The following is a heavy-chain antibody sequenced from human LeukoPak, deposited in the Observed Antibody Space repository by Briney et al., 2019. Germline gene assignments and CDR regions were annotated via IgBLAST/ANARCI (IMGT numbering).Heavy chain of an antibody. J-gene: IGHJ5*02. D-gene: IGHD3-10*01. CDR2: IYHSGST. CDR3: ARDRGNTYYYGSGSYEGWFDP. Sequence: SETLSLTCAVSGGSISSSSGNCWTWVRQPPGKGLEWIGEIYHSGSTNYNPSFKSRVTMLLDKSKNQFSLKLSSVTAADTAVYYCARDRGNTYYYGSGSYEGWFDPWGQGTLVTVSS. CDR1: GGSISSSSGNC. V-gene: IGHV4-4*02.